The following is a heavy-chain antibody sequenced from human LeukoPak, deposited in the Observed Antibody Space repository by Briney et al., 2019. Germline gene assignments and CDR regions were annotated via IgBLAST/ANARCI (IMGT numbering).Heavy chain of an antibody. J-gene: IGHJ4*02. CDR3: ARERGDSSGYYLGY. Sequence: GGSLRLSCAASGFTVSSNYMSWVRQAPGKGLEWVSVIYSGGTTYYADSVKGRFTISRDNSKNTLYLQMNSLRAEDTAVYCCARERGDSSGYYLGYWGQGTLVTVSS. D-gene: IGHD3-22*01. V-gene: IGHV3-66*02. CDR1: GFTVSSNY. CDR2: IYSGGTT.